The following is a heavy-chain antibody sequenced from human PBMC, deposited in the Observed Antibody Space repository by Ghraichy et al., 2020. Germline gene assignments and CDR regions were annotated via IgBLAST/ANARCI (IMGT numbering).Heavy chain of an antibody. D-gene: IGHD2-2*01. CDR3: ARRRGQPTYYYYYYMDV. J-gene: IGHJ6*03. Sequence: SETLSLTCAVYGGSFSGYYWSWIRQPPGKGLEWIGEINHSGSTNYNPSLKSRVTISVDTSKNQFSLKLSSVTAVDTAVYYCARRRGQPTYYYYYYMDVWGKGTTVTVSS. V-gene: IGHV4-34*01. CDR2: INHSGST. CDR1: GGSFSGYY.